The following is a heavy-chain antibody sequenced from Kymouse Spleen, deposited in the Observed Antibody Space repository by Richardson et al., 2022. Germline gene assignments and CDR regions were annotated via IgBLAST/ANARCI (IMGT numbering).Heavy chain of an antibody. V-gene: IGHV6-1*01. J-gene: IGHJ6*02. CDR3: ARGITMVRGVPYYYYGMDV. CDR1: GDSVSSNSAA. CDR2: TYYRSKWYN. D-gene: IGHD3-10*01. Sequence: QVQLQQSGPGLVKPSQTLSLTCAISGDSVSSNSAAWNWIRQSPSRGLEWLGRTYYRSKWYNDYAVSVKSRITINPDTSKNQFSLQLNSVTPEDTAVYYCARGITMVRGVPYYYYGMDVWGQGTTVTVSS.